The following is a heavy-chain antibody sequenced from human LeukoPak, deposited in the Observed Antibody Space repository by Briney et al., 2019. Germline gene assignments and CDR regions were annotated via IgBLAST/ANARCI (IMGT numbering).Heavy chain of an antibody. CDR3: ARGGSYEVLRYFDSIDYFDY. J-gene: IGHJ4*02. Sequence: PGGSLRLSCAASGFTFSSYSMNWVRQAPGKGLEWVSYISSSSSTIYYVDSVKGRFTISRDNAKNSLYLQMNSLRDEDTAVYYCARGGSYEVLRYFDSIDYFDYWGQGTLVTVSS. CDR2: ISSSSSTI. D-gene: IGHD3-9*01. V-gene: IGHV3-48*02. CDR1: GFTFSSYS.